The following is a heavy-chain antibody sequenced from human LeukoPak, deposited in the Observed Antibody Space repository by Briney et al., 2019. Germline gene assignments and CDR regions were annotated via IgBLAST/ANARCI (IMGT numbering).Heavy chain of an antibody. D-gene: IGHD3-22*01. J-gene: IGHJ5*02. V-gene: IGHV3-30*18. Sequence: TGGSLRLSCAASGFTFSSYSMNWVRQAPGKGLEWVAVISYDGSNKYYADSVKGRFTISRDNSKNTLYLQMNSLRAEDTAVYYCAKDLSLRSSGYAPWGQGTLVTVSS. CDR3: AKDLSLRSSGYAP. CDR2: ISYDGSNK. CDR1: GFTFSSYS.